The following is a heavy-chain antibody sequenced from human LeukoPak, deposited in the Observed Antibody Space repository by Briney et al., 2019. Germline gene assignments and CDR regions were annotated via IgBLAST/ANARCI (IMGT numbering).Heavy chain of an antibody. CDR1: GGSISSSSYY. Sequence: PSETLSLTCTVSGGSISSSSYYWGWIRQPPGKGLEWIGSIYYSGSTYYNPSLKSRVTISVDTSKNQFSLKLSSVTAADTATYYCARKDGDYGGQGTLVTVSS. J-gene: IGHJ4*02. CDR3: ARKDGDY. D-gene: IGHD6-6*01. CDR2: IYYSGST. V-gene: IGHV4-39*07.